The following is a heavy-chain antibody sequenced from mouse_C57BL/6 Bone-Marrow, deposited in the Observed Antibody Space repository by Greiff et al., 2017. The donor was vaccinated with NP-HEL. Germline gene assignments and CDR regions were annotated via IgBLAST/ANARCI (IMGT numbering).Heavy chain of an antibody. CDR1: GYTFTSYG. Sequence: QLQQSGAELARPGASVKLSCKASGYTFTSYGISWVKQRTGQGLEWIGEIYPRSGNTYYNEKFKGKATLTADKSSSTAYMELRSLTSEDSAVYFCARPPTEAFDVWGTGTTVTVSS. CDR3: ARPPTEAFDV. J-gene: IGHJ1*03. V-gene: IGHV1-81*01. D-gene: IGHD1-1*01. CDR2: IYPRSGNT.